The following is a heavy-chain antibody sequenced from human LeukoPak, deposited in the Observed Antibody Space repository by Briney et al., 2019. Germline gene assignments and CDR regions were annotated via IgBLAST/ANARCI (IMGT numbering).Heavy chain of an antibody. CDR2: IIPIFGTA. J-gene: IGHJ6*03. CDR1: GGTFSSYA. D-gene: IGHD2-15*01. Sequence: ASVKVSCKASGGTFSSYAISWVRQAPGQGLEWMGGIIPIFGTANYAQKFQGRVTITADKSTSTAYMELSSLRSEDTAVYYCASAPYCSGGSCYSYYYYYYMDVWGKGTTVTVSS. V-gene: IGHV1-69*06. CDR3: ASAPYCSGGSCYSYYYYYYMDV.